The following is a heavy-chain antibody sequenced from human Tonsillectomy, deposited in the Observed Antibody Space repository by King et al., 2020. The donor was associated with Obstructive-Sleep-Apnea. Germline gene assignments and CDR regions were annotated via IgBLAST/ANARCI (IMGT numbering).Heavy chain of an antibody. CDR2: ISAYNGNT. Sequence: VQLVESGAEVKKPGASVTVSCKASGYTFTSYGISWVRQAPGQGLEWMGWISAYNGNTNYAQKLQGRVTMTTDTSTSTAYMELRSLRSDDTAVYYCARGLLTDYDFWSGYLYGMDVWGQGTTVTVSS. V-gene: IGHV1-18*04. CDR1: GYTFTSYG. J-gene: IGHJ6*02. CDR3: ARGLLTDYDFWSGYLYGMDV. D-gene: IGHD3-3*01.